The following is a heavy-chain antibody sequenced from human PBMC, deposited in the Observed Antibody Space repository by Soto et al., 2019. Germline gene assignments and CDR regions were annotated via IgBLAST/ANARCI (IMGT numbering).Heavy chain of an antibody. V-gene: IGHV4-34*01. CDR2: INHSGST. Sequence: SETLSLTCAVYGGSFSGYYWSWIRQPPGKGLEWIGEINHSGSTNYNPSLKSRVTISVDTSKNQFSLKLSSVTAADTAVYYCARNNDYGDTNWFDPWGQGTLVTVSS. CDR1: GGSFSGYY. J-gene: IGHJ5*02. CDR3: ARNNDYGDTNWFDP. D-gene: IGHD4-17*01.